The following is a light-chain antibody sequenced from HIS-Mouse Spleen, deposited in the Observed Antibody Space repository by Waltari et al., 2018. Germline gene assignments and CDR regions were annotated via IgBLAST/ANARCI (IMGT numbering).Light chain of an antibody. CDR1: NLGSKS. CDR2: DDI. J-gene: IGLJ1*01. V-gene: IGLV3-21*03. CDR3: QVWDSSSDHPYV. Sequence: SYVLTQPPSVSVAPGKTARIPCGGNNLGSKSVHWYQQKPGQAPVLVVYDDIDRPSGVPGRCSSSNTGNTATLTISRVEAGDEADYYCQVWDSSSDHPYVFGTGTKVTVL.